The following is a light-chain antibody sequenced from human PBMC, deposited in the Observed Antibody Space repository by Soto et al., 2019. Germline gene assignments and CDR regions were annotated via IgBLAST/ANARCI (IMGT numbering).Light chain of an antibody. Sequence: EIVLTQSPGTLSLSPGERATLSCRASQSVNSKNLAWYKQQPGQAPRLLRYGASNRASGMPDRFRGGGSGTEFTLTISRLEPEDFELYYCQQYGSSPITFGQGTRLEIK. CDR2: GAS. CDR3: QQYGSSPIT. CDR1: QSVNSKN. J-gene: IGKJ5*01. V-gene: IGKV3-20*01.